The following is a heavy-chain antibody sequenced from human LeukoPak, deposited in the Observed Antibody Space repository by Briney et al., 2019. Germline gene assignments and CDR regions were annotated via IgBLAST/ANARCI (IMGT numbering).Heavy chain of an antibody. D-gene: IGHD6-19*01. V-gene: IGHV3-43D*03. J-gene: IGHJ4*02. Sequence: GGSLRLSCAASGFTFDDYAMHWVRQAPGKGLEWVSLITWDGGSTYYADSVKGRFTISRDNSKNSLYLQMNGLRAEDTALYYCASAVAGAFDYWGQGTLVTVSS. CDR3: ASAVAGAFDY. CDR1: GFTFDDYA. CDR2: ITWDGGST.